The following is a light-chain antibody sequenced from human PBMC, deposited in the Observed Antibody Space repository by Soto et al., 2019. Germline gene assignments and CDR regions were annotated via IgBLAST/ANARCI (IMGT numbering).Light chain of an antibody. CDR1: LGISTY. CDR2: AAS. V-gene: IGKV1-9*01. Sequence: DIQLTQSPSFLSASVGDRVTITCRASLGISTYLAWYQQKPGKAPNLLIYAASTLQSGVPSRFSGSGSGTEFTLTISSLQPEDFATYYCQQANTYTFGPGTKVDIK. J-gene: IGKJ3*01. CDR3: QQANTYT.